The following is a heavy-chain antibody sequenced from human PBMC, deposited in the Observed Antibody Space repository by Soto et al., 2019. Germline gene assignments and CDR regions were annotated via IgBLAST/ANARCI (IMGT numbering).Heavy chain of an antibody. J-gene: IGHJ4*02. D-gene: IGHD5-18*01. CDR1: GFSLTTRGVG. V-gene: IGHV2-5*01. Sequence: QITLKESGPALVKPTQTLTLTCTFSGFSLTTRGVGVGWIRQPPGKALEWLALIYWYDDEGYRPALKSRLTITKDPSKNQVALTMINMHPVDTATYYCANRPRGYSYHFDYWGPGTRVTVSS. CDR2: IYWYDDE. CDR3: ANRPRGYSYHFDY.